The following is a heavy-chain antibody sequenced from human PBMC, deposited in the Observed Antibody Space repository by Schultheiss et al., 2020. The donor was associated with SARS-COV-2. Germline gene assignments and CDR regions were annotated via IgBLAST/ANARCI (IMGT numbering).Heavy chain of an antibody. J-gene: IGHJ6*03. Sequence: GGSLRLSCAASGFTFSSYSMNWVRQAPGKGLEWVSYISSSSSTIYYADSVKGRFTISRDNAKNSLYLQMNSLRAEDTAVYYCARVREYDFWSGYRYYYYYMDVWGKGTTVTVSS. CDR2: ISSSSSTI. D-gene: IGHD3-3*01. CDR3: ARVREYDFWSGYRYYYYYMDV. V-gene: IGHV3-48*04. CDR1: GFTFSSYS.